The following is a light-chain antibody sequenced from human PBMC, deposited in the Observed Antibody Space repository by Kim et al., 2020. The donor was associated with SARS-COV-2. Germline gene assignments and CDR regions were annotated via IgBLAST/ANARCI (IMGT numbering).Light chain of an antibody. CDR1: SGSVSTSYY. CDR3: VLYMGSGIWV. CDR2: NTN. V-gene: IGLV8-61*01. Sequence: QTVVTQESSFSVSPGGTVTLTCGLSSGSVSTSYYPSWYQQAPGQAPRTLIYNTNTRSSGAPDRFSGSILGNKAALTITGAQADDESDYYCVLYMGSGIWVFGGGTQLTVL. J-gene: IGLJ3*02.